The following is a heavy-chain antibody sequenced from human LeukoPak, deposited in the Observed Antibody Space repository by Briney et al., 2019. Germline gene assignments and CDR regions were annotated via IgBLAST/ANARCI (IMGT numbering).Heavy chain of an antibody. Sequence: PSETLSLTCTVSGGSISSYYWSWIRQPPGKGLEWIGYIYYSGTTNYNPSLKSRVTISVDTSKNQFSLKLSSVTAADTAVYYCAREDYCSGGGCYSGYFQHWGQGTLVTVSS. CDR1: GGSISSYY. J-gene: IGHJ1*01. CDR2: IYYSGTT. CDR3: AREDYCSGGGCYSGYFQH. V-gene: IGHV4-59*01. D-gene: IGHD2-15*01.